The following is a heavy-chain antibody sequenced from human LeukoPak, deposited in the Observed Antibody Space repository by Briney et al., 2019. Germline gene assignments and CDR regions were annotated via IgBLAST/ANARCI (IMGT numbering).Heavy chain of an antibody. V-gene: IGHV4-59*01. Sequence: SETLSLTCTVSGVSISSYYWSWIRQPPGKGLEWIGYIYYSGSTNYNPSLKSRVTISVDTSTNQFSLKLSSVTAADTAVYYCARDVMGATAWDYWGQGTLVTVSS. J-gene: IGHJ4*02. CDR1: GVSISSYY. CDR2: IYYSGST. D-gene: IGHD1-26*01. CDR3: ARDVMGATAWDY.